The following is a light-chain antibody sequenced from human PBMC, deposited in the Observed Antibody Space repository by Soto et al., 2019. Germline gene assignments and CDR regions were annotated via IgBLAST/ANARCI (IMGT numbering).Light chain of an antibody. CDR1: QGVSTY. CDR2: AAS. CDR3: QHLNGRFT. Sequence: IQLTQSPSSLTASVGDRVTITFRSSQGVSTYLAWYQQKPGKAPKLLIYAASTLQSGVPSRFSGSGSGTDFTLTISSLQPEDVATYYCQHLNGRFTFGPGTKVDIK. J-gene: IGKJ3*01. V-gene: IGKV1-9*01.